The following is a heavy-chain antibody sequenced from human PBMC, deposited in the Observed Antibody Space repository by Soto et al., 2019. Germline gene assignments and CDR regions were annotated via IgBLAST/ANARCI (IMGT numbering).Heavy chain of an antibody. J-gene: IGHJ4*01. CDR1: GDSVSSNSGG. D-gene: IGHD1-26*01. V-gene: IGHV6-1*01. Sequence: SQTRSLTCXLTGDSVSSNSGGWSWVRQSPSRGLEWLGRTYYRSKWYYEYAVSVRGRITINPDTSKNQYSLQLNSVTPEDTAVYFCARGEQYSGRIFDYWGQGTLVTVSS. CDR3: ARGEQYSGRIFDY. CDR2: TYYRSKWYY.